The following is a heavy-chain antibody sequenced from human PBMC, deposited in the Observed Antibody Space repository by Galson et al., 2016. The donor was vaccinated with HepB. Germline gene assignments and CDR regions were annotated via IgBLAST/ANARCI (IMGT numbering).Heavy chain of an antibody. J-gene: IGHJ4*02. V-gene: IGHV3-48*02. Sequence: SLRLSCAASGFTFRTYNMNWVRQAPGKGPEWISFISSRGDTIYYADSVRGRFTISRDDAKNSLYLQMNSLRDADTAVYYCATGAPDLVVIPTNYYFDYWGQGSLVTVSS. CDR2: ISSRGDTI. CDR3: ATGAPDLVVIPTNYYFDY. D-gene: IGHD2-21*01. CDR1: GFTFRTYN.